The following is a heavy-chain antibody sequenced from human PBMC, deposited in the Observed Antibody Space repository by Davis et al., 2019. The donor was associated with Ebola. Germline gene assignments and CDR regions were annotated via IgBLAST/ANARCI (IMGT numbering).Heavy chain of an antibody. CDR2: IYRDGTTI. D-gene: IGHD4-17*01. J-gene: IGHJ6*04. CDR1: GFTFSHYW. CDR3: ARESGDYAYYYGMDV. Sequence: HTGGSLRLSCAASGFTFSHYWMHWVRQAPGKGLVWVSRIYRDGTTIEYADSVKGRFAISRDNAKNPLYLHMNSLRAEDTAVYYCARESGDYAYYYGMDVWGKGTTVTVSS. V-gene: IGHV3-74*01.